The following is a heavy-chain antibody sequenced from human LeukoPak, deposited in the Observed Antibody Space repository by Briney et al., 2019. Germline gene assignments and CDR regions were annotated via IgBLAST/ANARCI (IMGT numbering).Heavy chain of an antibody. CDR2: IYSGGST. D-gene: IGHD6-6*01. CDR3: ARWGFAAARLFSGYDY. Sequence: PGGSLRLSCAASGFTVSSNYMSWVRQAPEKGLEWVSVIYSGGSTYYADSVKGRFTISRDNSKNTLYLQMNSLRAEDTAVYYCARWGFAAARLFSGYDYWGQGTLVTVSS. CDR1: GFTVSSNY. J-gene: IGHJ4*02. V-gene: IGHV3-66*02.